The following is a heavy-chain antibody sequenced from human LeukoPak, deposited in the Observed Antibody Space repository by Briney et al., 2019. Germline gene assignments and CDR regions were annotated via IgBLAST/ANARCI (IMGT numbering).Heavy chain of an antibody. CDR1: GFTVSSNY. V-gene: IGHV3-53*01. CDR3: ARDMYSSGWYYFDY. Sequence: GGSLRLSCAASGFTVSSNYMSWVRQAPGKGLEWVPVIYSGGSTYYADSVKGRFTISRDNSKNTLYLQMNSLRAEDTAVYYCARDMYSSGWYYFDYWGQGTLVTVSS. D-gene: IGHD6-19*01. J-gene: IGHJ4*02. CDR2: IYSGGST.